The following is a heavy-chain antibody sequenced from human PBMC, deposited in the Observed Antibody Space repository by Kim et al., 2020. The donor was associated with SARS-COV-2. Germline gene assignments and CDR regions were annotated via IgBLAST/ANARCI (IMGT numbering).Heavy chain of an antibody. V-gene: IGHV3-43*02. Sequence: GGSLRLSCAASGFTFDDYAMHWVRQAPGKGLEWVSLISGDGGSTYYADSVKGRFTISRDNSKNSLYLQMNSLRTEDTALYYCVGGVYCGGDCYWYFYYWGQGTLVTVSS. CDR3: VGGVYCGGDCYWYFYY. CDR1: GFTFDDYA. D-gene: IGHD2-21*02. J-gene: IGHJ4*02. CDR2: ISGDGGST.